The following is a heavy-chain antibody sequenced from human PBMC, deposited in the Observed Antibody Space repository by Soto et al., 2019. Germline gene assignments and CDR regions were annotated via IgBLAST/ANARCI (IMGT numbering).Heavy chain of an antibody. J-gene: IGHJ6*03. Sequence: PSETLSLTCTVSGGSISSGGYYWSWIRQHPGKGLEWIGYIYYSGSTNYNPSLKSRVTISVDTSKNQFSLKLSSVTAADTAVYYCAKRGCSSTSCAGGYYYYYMDVWGKGTTVTVSS. D-gene: IGHD2-2*01. CDR3: AKRGCSSTSCAGGYYYYYMDV. V-gene: IGHV4-61*08. CDR1: GGSISSGGYY. CDR2: IYYSGST.